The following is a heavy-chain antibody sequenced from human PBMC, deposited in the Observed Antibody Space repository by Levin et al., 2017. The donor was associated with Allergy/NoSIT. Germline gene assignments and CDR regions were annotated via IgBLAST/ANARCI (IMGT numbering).Heavy chain of an antibody. V-gene: IGHV3-20*04. Sequence: GGSLRLSCAASGFTFDDYGMSWVRQAPGKGLEWVSGINWNGASTAYADSVKGRFTISRDNAKNSLYLQMNSLRDEDTAFYYCAKLYSSSRYIYFDSWGQGTLVTVSS. CDR1: GFTFDDYG. J-gene: IGHJ4*02. CDR2: INWNGAST. D-gene: IGHD6-13*01. CDR3: AKLYSSSRYIYFDS.